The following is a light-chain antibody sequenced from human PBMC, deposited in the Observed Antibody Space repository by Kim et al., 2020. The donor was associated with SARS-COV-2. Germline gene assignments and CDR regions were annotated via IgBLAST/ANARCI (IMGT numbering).Light chain of an antibody. CDR1: QSSNSW. CDR2: KAS. CDR3: HQYKTYPYT. Sequence: SASIGDRVTITCRASQSSNSWLAWYQQKPGKAPNLLIYKASSLESGVPARFSGSESGTEFTLTISSLQPDDFATYYCHQYKTYPYTFGQGTKLEI. V-gene: IGKV1-5*03. J-gene: IGKJ2*01.